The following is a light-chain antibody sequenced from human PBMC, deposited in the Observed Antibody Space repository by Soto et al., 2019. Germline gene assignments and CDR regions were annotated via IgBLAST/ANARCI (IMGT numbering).Light chain of an antibody. J-gene: IGKJ2*01. Sequence: EIVMTQSPATLSVFPGERATLSCRASQSVSTNLAWYQQKPGQAPRLLIYGASARATGIPARFSGSGSGTEFTLTISSLQSEDFAVYYCHQYNNWPPYTFGQGTKLXIK. CDR2: GAS. CDR1: QSVSTN. V-gene: IGKV3-15*01. CDR3: HQYNNWPPYT.